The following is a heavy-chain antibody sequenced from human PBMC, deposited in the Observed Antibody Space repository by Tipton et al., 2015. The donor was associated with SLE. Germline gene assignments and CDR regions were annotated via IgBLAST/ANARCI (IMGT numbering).Heavy chain of an antibody. CDR1: GFTFSTYS. J-gene: IGHJ3*02. CDR3: AREPTTHDGFDI. D-gene: IGHD1-1*01. CDR2: IRNDGSDK. V-gene: IGHV3-30*02. Sequence: SLRLSCAASGFTFSTYSMHWVRQAPGKGLEWVAFIRNDGSDKYYADSVTGRFTISRDNSENTLYLQMSSLRPDDTAVFYCAREPTTHDGFDIWGQGTMVTVSS.